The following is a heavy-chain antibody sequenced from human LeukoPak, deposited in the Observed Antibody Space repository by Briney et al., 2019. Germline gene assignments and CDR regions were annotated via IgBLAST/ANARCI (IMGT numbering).Heavy chain of an antibody. CDR2: ISYSGST. D-gene: IGHD3-10*01. CDR1: GGSISSGGYY. CDR3: ARGPLTIEYNAMDV. J-gene: IGHJ6*02. V-gene: IGHV4-61*08. Sequence: SGPGLVKPSQTLSLTCTVSGGSISSGGYYWSWIRQHPGKGLEWIGYISYSGSTNYNPSLRSRVTISVDTSKNQFSLKLSSVTAADTAVYYCARGPLTIEYNAMDVWGQGTTVTVSS.